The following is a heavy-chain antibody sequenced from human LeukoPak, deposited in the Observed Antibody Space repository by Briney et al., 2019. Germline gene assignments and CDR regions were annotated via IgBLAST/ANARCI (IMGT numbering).Heavy chain of an antibody. V-gene: IGHV3-7*03. D-gene: IGHD6-19*01. CDR2: INEDGREE. Sequence: GGGLRLSCAASGFTFSGFRMSWVRPAPGKGLEWVANINEDGREEHYVDSVKGRITISRDNAKNSLYLQMNSLRAEDTALYYCAKMAVAGPGVDYWGQGTLVTVSS. CDR1: GFTFSGFR. J-gene: IGHJ4*02. CDR3: AKMAVAGPGVDY.